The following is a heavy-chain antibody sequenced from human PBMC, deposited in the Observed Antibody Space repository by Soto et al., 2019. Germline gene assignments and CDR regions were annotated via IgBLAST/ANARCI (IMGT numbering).Heavy chain of an antibody. D-gene: IGHD3-10*01. V-gene: IGHV4-30-4*01. J-gene: IGHJ5*02. CDR3: ARAPGEGYNWFDP. Sequence: SGTLSLTCTVSDGSISSGYYYWSWIRQPPGKGLEWIGYIYYSGSTYYNPSLKSRVTISVDTSKNQFSLKLSSVTAADTAVYYCARAPGEGYNWFDPWGQGTLVTVSS. CDR1: DGSISSGYYY. CDR2: IYYSGST.